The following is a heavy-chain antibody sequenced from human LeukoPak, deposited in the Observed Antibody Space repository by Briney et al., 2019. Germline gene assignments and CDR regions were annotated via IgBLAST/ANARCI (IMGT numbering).Heavy chain of an antibody. D-gene: IGHD6-6*01. J-gene: IGHJ4*02. CDR2: ISSSSYI. Sequence: KPGGSLRLSCAASGFTFSSYSMNWVRQAPGKGLEWVSSISSSSYIYYADSVKSRFTISRDNAKNSLYLQMNSLRAEDTAVYYCARDVGSSGTDYWGQGTLVTVSS. CDR1: GFTFSSYS. CDR3: ARDVGSSGTDY. V-gene: IGHV3-21*01.